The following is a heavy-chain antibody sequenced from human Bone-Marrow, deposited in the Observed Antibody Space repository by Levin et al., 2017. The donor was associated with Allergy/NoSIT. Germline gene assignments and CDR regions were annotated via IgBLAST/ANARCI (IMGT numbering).Heavy chain of an antibody. CDR3: AKDLGGDLPYNWLDP. V-gene: IGHV4-59*01. CDR1: GASMTSYY. Sequence: SETLSLTCTVSGASMTSYYWSWIRQSPGQGLEWIGCIYYTGSTHYSSSLRSRVTISIDTSRRVVSLKMSSVTAADTAVYYCAKDLGGDLPYNWLDPWGQGTRVTVSS. CDR2: IYYTGST. J-gene: IGHJ5*01. D-gene: IGHD3-10*01.